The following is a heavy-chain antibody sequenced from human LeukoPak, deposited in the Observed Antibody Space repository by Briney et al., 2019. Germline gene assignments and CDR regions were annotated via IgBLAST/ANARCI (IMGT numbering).Heavy chain of an antibody. CDR3: ASGDVFHVN. CDR1: GDSVSSNSAV. J-gene: IGHJ4*02. CDR2: TYYKSKWTY. D-gene: IGHD3-3*01. Sequence: SQTLSLTCAISGDSVSSNSAVWNWVRQSPSRGLEWLGRTYYKSKWTYNYAVSVKSRITIYPDTSKNQFSLQLNSVTPEDTAVYYCASGDVFHVNWGPGILVTVSS. V-gene: IGHV6-1*01.